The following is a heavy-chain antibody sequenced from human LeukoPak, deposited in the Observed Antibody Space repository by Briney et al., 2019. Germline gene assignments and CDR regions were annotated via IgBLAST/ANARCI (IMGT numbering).Heavy chain of an antibody. D-gene: IGHD3-22*01. J-gene: IGHJ3*01. CDR3: ARDPYDRGGYGAFDL. Sequence: GGSLRLSCTASGFTFGDYYMAWIRQAPGQGLEWVASIKEDESEKNYVDSVKGRFTISRDNARNSLYLQMNSVRVEDTALYYCARDPYDRGGYGAFDLWGQGSMVTVSS. V-gene: IGHV3-7*01. CDR2: IKEDESEK. CDR1: GFTFGDYY.